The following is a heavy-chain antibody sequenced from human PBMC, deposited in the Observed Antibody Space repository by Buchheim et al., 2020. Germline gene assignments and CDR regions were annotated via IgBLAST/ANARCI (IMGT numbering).Heavy chain of an antibody. V-gene: IGHV4-39*07. CDR1: GGSISSSSYY. CDR2: IYYSGST. CDR3: ARDTNLFNLEMATTDY. D-gene: IGHD5-24*01. Sequence: QLQLQESGPGLVKPSETLSRTCTVSGGSISSSSYYWGWIRQPPGKGLEWIGSIYYSGSTYYNPSLKSRVTISVDTSKNQFSLKLSSVTAADTAVYYCARDTNLFNLEMATTDYWGQGTL. J-gene: IGHJ4*02.